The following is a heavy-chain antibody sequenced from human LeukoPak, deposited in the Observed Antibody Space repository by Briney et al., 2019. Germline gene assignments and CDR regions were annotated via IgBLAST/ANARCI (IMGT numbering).Heavy chain of an antibody. CDR2: ITESGGGT. J-gene: IGHJ4*02. V-gene: IGHV3-23*01. CDR3: AKQLGYCSDGSCYFPY. CDR1: GFTFGSYA. D-gene: IGHD2-15*01. Sequence: PGGSLRLSCAASGFTFGSYAMSWVRQAPGKGLEWVSAITESGGGTYNADSVKGRFTISRDNSKSTLCLQMNSLRAEDTAVYYCAKQLGYCSDGSCYFPYWGQGTLVTVSS.